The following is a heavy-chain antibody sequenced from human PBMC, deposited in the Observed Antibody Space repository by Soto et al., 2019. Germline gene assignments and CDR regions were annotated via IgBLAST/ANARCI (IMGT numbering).Heavy chain of an antibody. D-gene: IGHD5-12*01. CDR2: ISGSGGST. CDR3: VKKERYSSSYFFYGMDV. CDR1: GFTFSNYA. Sequence: GGSLRLSCAASGFTFSNYAMSWVRQAPGKGLEWVSAISGSGGSTFYADSVKGRFTISRDNSKNTLFLQMNSLGAADSAVYYCVKKERYSSSYFFYGMDVWGLGTTVTVSS. V-gene: IGHV3-23*01. J-gene: IGHJ6*02.